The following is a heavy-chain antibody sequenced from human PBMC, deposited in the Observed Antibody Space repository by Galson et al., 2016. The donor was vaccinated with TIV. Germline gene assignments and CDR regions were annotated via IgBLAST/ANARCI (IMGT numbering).Heavy chain of an antibody. V-gene: IGHV1-24*01. J-gene: IGHJ4*02. CDR3: ATDLLYYYDSSGYS. CDR1: GYTVTELS. CDR2: FDPEDGET. Sequence: SVKVSCKVSGYTVTELSMHWVLQAPEKRLEWMGGFDPEDGETIYAQKFQGRVSMTEDTFTDTAYMELSSLVSDDTAVYYCATDLLYYYDSSGYSWGQGTLVTVSS. D-gene: IGHD3-22*01.